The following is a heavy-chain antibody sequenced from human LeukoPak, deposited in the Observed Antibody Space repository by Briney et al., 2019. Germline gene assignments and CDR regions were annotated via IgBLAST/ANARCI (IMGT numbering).Heavy chain of an antibody. J-gene: IGHJ4*02. CDR3: TTRSGDFWSGFVN. D-gene: IGHD3-3*01. Sequence: ASVTVSCKVSGNSPSELSIQWVRHAPGKGLECMGGFDPEEAKMVYAQHLQGRVTMTEDTSTQTAYMQLSGLTSDDTAVYYCTTRSGDFWSGFVNWGQGTLVTVSS. V-gene: IGHV1-24*01. CDR2: FDPEEAKM. CDR1: GNSPSELS.